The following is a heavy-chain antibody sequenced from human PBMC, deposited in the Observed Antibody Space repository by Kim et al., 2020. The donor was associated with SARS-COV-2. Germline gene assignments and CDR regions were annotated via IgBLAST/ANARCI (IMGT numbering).Heavy chain of an antibody. Sequence: SETLSLTCTVSGGSISSSSYYWGWIRQPPGKGLERIGSIYYSGSTYYNPSLKSRVTISVDTSKNQFSLKLSSVTAADTAVYYCARHELTDITLFGVVTQGGWFDPWGQGTLVTVSS. D-gene: IGHD3-3*01. J-gene: IGHJ5*02. CDR3: ARHELTDITLFGVVTQGGWFDP. V-gene: IGHV4-39*01. CDR1: GGSISSSSYY. CDR2: IYYSGST.